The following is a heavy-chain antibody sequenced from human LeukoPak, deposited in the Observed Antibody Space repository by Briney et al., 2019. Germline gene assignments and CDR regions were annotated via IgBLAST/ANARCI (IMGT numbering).Heavy chain of an antibody. D-gene: IGHD3-22*01. J-gene: IGHJ3*02. CDR2: IYYSGST. V-gene: IGHV4-39*01. Sequence: SETLSLTCTVSGGSISSSSYYWGWIRQPPGKGLEWIGSIYYSGSTYYNPSLKSRVTISVDTSKNQLSLKLSSVTAADTAVYYCARTLWYYDSSGYFIWGQGTMVTVSS. CDR1: GGSISSSSYY. CDR3: ARTLWYYDSSGYFI.